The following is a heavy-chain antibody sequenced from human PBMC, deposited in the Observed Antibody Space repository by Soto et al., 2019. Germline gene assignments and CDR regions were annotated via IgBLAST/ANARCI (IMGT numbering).Heavy chain of an antibody. CDR2: IYYSGST. Sequence: PWETLSLTCTVSGGSISSYYWSWIRQPPGKGLEWIGYIYYSGSTNYNPSLKSRVTISVDTSKNQFSLKLSSVTAADTAVYYCARWASGYSSSWYRADYFDYWGQGTLVTVSS. D-gene: IGHD6-13*01. CDR1: GGSISSYY. CDR3: ARWASGYSSSWYRADYFDY. V-gene: IGHV4-59*01. J-gene: IGHJ4*02.